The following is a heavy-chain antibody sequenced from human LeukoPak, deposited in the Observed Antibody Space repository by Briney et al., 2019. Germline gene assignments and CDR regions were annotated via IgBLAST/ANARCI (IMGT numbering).Heavy chain of an antibody. V-gene: IGHV1-3*01. Sequence: ASVKVSCKASGYTFIGYAIHWVRQAPGQSLEWMGWINAGNGKTKYSQKFQDRITISSDSSASTAYMELSTLRSEDTAVYYCAGRGSTGWYYFGYWGQGTLVTVSS. D-gene: IGHD6-19*01. J-gene: IGHJ4*02. CDR2: INAGNGKT. CDR3: AGRGSTGWYYFGY. CDR1: GYTFIGYA.